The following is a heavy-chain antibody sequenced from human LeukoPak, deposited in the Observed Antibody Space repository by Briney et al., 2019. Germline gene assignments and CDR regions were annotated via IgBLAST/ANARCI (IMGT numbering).Heavy chain of an antibody. CDR1: GDSITTSSYY. CDR2: IYYSGST. J-gene: IGHJ4*02. Sequence: SETLSLTCTVSGDSITTSSYYWGWIRQPPGKGLEWIGYIYYSGSTYYNPSLKSRVTISVDTSKNQFSLWLSSVTAADTAVYYCARLETYDSTLDYWGQGTLVTVSS. D-gene: IGHD3-22*01. V-gene: IGHV4-39*01. CDR3: ARLETYDSTLDY.